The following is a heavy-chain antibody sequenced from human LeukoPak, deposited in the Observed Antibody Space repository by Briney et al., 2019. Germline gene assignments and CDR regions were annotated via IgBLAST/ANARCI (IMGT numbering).Heavy chain of an antibody. CDR3: ATDLGGIEAVAGL. V-gene: IGHV4-59*01. D-gene: IGHD6-19*01. CDR2: IYNSGST. J-gene: IGHJ4*02. Sequence: PSETLSLTCIVSDGSISSYYWNWIRQPPGKGLEWIGNIYNSGSTDYNPSLKSRVTISVNLSKKQISLKLSSVTAADTAVYYCATDLGGIEAVAGLWGQGTLVTVSS. CDR1: DGSISSYY.